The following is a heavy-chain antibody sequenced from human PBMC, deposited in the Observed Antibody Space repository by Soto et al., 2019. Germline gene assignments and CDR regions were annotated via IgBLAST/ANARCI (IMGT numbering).Heavy chain of an antibody. CDR1: GFTFSSYA. CDR2: ISGSGGST. Sequence: EVQLLESGGGLVQPGGSLRLSCAAPGFTFSSYAMSWVRQAPGKGLEWVSAISGSGGSTYYADSVKGRFTISRDNSKNTLYLQMNSLRAEDTAVYYCAKVWLPLPDIVLMVYATYFDYWGQGTLVTVSS. D-gene: IGHD2-8*01. CDR3: AKVWLPLPDIVLMVYATYFDY. J-gene: IGHJ4*02. V-gene: IGHV3-23*01.